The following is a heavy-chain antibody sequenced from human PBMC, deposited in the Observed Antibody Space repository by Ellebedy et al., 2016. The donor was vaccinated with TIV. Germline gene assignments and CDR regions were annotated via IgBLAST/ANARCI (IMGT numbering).Heavy chain of an antibody. CDR1: GGSFSGYY. J-gene: IGHJ6*02. CDR3: ARGFPHYYYGMDV. Sequence: SETLSLTXAVYGGSFSGYYWSWIRQPPGKGLEWIGEINHSGSTNYNPSLKSRVTISVDTSKNQFSLKLSSVTAADTAVYYCARGFPHYYYGMDVWGQGTTVTVSS. CDR2: INHSGST. V-gene: IGHV4-34*01.